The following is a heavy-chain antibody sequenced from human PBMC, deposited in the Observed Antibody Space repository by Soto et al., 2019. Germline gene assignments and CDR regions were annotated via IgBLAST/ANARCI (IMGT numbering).Heavy chain of an antibody. CDR1: GGTFSRYA. CDR2: ITPMFGKP. CDR3: ARDGALYDSIGYYFVX. V-gene: IGHV1-69*13. J-gene: IGHJ4*02. D-gene: IGHD3-22*01. Sequence: SLKVSCNASGGTFSRYAINWVRQAPGQGLEWMGVITPMFGKPNYAQKFQGRVRITADEFTSTGYMELRSLRSDDTAVYYCARDGALYDSIGYYFVXWGQGTLVTVSX.